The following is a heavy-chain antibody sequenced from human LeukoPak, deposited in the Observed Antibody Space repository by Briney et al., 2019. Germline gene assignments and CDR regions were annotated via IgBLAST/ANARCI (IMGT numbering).Heavy chain of an antibody. Sequence: PSETLSLTCTVSGGSISSSGYYWGWIRQPPGKGLEWIGSISYTGSTNYNPSLRSRVSISVDTSKNHFSLKVTSVTAADTSVYYCARHHESGWYSAFDYWGQGTLVTVSS. CDR2: ISYTGST. CDR3: ARHHESGWYSAFDY. J-gene: IGHJ4*02. V-gene: IGHV4-39*01. CDR1: GGSISSSGYY. D-gene: IGHD6-19*01.